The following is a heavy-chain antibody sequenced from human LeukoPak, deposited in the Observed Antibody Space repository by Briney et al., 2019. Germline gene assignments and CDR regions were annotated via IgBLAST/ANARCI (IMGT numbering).Heavy chain of an antibody. V-gene: IGHV3-23*01. CDR1: GFTFRLYV. CDR3: AHPSTPDYGGLDY. D-gene: IGHD4-17*01. Sequence: GGSLRLSRAASGFTFRLYVMTWVRQAPGKGLEWVSAITGRGGRIYCADSVRGRFTISRDISKNTLYLQMSSLRAEDTAIYYCAHPSTPDYGGLDYWGQGTLVTVSS. CDR2: ITGRGGRI. J-gene: IGHJ4*02.